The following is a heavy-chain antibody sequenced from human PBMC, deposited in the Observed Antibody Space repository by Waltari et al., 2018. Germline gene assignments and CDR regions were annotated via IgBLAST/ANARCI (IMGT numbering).Heavy chain of an antibody. CDR1: EFNLTKYY. V-gene: IGHV3-30*19. CDR3: ASVADY. Sequence: QVQLVESGGGVVHPGRSLRLSCPAYEFNLTKYYFHWGRQAPGKGLESVAIISNDGNRKIYADSVKGRFTISRDTSKNTLYLQMNSLRPEDTAVYFCASVADYWGQGTLVTVSS. CDR2: ISNDGNRK. J-gene: IGHJ4*02. D-gene: IGHD2-21*01.